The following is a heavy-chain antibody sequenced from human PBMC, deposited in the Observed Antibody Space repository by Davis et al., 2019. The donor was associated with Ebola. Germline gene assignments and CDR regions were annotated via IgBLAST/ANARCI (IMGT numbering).Heavy chain of an antibody. V-gene: IGHV3-23*01. D-gene: IGHD5-24*01. J-gene: IGHJ5*02. CDR3: AKGRGRWHQNWFDP. Sequence: GESPMISCASSGFTFSSYAMSRVPQAPGKGLVWVSAISGSGGSTYYADSVKGRFTISRDNSKNTLYLQMNSLRAEDTAVYYCAKGRGRWHQNWFDPWGQGTLVTVSS. CDR2: ISGSGGST. CDR1: GFTFSSYA.